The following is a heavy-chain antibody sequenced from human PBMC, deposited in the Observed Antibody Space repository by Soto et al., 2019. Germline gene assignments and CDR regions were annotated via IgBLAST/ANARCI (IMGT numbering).Heavy chain of an antibody. J-gene: IGHJ6*02. D-gene: IGHD3-3*01. Sequence: SETLSLTCTVSGGSISSGGYYWSWIRQHPGKGLEWIGYIYYSGSTYYNPSLKSRVTISVDTSKNQFSLKLSSVTAADTAVYYCARGGVVIIPVSDYYYYYGMDVWGQGTTVTVSS. V-gene: IGHV4-31*03. CDR2: IYYSGST. CDR3: ARGGVVIIPVSDYYYYYGMDV. CDR1: GGSISSGGYY.